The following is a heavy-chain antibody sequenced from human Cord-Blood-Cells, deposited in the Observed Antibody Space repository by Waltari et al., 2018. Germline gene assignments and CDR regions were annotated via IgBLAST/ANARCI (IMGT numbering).Heavy chain of an antibody. J-gene: IGHJ6*03. D-gene: IGHD6-6*01. CDR1: GYTLTELS. V-gene: IGHV1-24*01. CDR3: ATDQIAARPGYYYYYYMDV. CDR2: FDPEEGET. Sequence: QVQLVQSGAEVKKPGASVKVSCKVSGYTLTELSMHWVRQALGEGLEWMGGFDPEEGETIYAQKFQGRVTMTEYTSTDTAYMELSSLRSEDTAVYYCATDQIAARPGYYYYYYMDVWGKGTTVTVSS.